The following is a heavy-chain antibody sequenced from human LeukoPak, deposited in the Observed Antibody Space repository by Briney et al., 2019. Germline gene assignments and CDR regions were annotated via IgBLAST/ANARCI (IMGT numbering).Heavy chain of an antibody. J-gene: IGHJ6*03. D-gene: IGHD3-10*01. CDR1: GGSISSSSYY. CDR2: IYYSGST. Sequence: ASETLSLTCTVSGGSISSSSYYWDWIRQPPGKGLEWIGSIYYSGSTYYNPALDSRLTISVDASKNQFSLRLTSVTAADTAAYYCARRGGIIRGVASYYYMDVWGKGTTVTISS. CDR3: ARRGGIIRGVASYYYMDV. V-gene: IGHV4-39*01.